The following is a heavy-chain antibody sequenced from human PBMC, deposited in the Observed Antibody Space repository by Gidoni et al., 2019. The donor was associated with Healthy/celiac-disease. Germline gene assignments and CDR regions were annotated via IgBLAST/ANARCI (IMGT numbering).Heavy chain of an antibody. D-gene: IGHD3-22*01. J-gene: IGHJ4*02. V-gene: IGHV3-33*01. Sequence: QVQLVESGGGVVQPGSSLRLSCAAPGFTFSRYGMHSVRQAPGTGLEWVAVIWYSESNKYYADYVNGRFTISRDNSKNTMYLQMNILRAEDTAVYYCARDVPFWEDSGGYQLDYWGQGTLVTVSS. CDR1: GFTFSRYG. CDR2: IWYSESNK. CDR3: ARDVPFWEDSGGYQLDY.